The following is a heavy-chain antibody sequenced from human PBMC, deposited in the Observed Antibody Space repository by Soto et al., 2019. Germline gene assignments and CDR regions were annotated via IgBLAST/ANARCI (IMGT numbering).Heavy chain of an antibody. Sequence: GASVKVSCKASGYTFTSYDINWVRQATGQGLEWMGWMNPNSGNTGYAQKFQGRVTMTRNTSISTAYMELSSLRSEDTAVYYCARGAPYCSGGSCYLNWFDPWGQGTLVTVSS. J-gene: IGHJ5*02. CDR1: GYTFTSYD. D-gene: IGHD2-15*01. V-gene: IGHV1-8*01. CDR2: MNPNSGNT. CDR3: ARGAPYCSGGSCYLNWFDP.